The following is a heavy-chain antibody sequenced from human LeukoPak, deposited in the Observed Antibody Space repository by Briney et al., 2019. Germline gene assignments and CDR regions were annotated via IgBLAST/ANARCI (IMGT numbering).Heavy chain of an antibody. CDR2: ISGSGTT. J-gene: IGHJ5*02. D-gene: IGHD6-13*01. Sequence: GASLRLSCVASGFTFSKYAMTWVRQAPGKGLEWVSSISGSGTTYYAESVKGRFTVSRDNSKNTLYLQVNSLRAEDTAVYYCARGRGVAAAGKNWFDPWGQGTLVTVSS. CDR3: ARGRGVAAAGKNWFDP. V-gene: IGHV3-23*01. CDR1: GFTFSKYA.